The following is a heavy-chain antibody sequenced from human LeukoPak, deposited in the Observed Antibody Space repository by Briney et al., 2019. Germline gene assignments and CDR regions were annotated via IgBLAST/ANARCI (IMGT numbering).Heavy chain of an antibody. D-gene: IGHD6-13*01. CDR3: TRRGLAAAGTRYY. CDR2: ISSSSTYI. V-gene: IGHV3-21*01. J-gene: IGHJ4*02. CDR1: GFTFSSYS. Sequence: GGSLRLSCAASGFTFSSYSMNWVRQAPGKGLEWVSSISSSSTYIYYADSVKGRFTISRDNSKKSLYLQMNSLRVEDTAVYYCTRRGLAAAGTRYYWGQGTLVTVSS.